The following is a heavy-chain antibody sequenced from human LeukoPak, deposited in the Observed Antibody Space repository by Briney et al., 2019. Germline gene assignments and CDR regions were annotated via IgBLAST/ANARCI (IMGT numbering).Heavy chain of an antibody. J-gene: IGHJ3*02. D-gene: IGHD5-12*01. CDR3: ARAAGYSGYDTHDAFDI. CDR1: GYTFTSYY. V-gene: IGHV1-46*01. Sequence: ASVKVSCKASGYTFTSYYMHWVRQAPGQGLEWMGIINPSGGSTSYAQKFQGRVTMTRDTSISTAYMELSRLRSDDTAVYYCARAAGYSGYDTHDAFDIWGQGTMVTVSS. CDR2: INPSGGST.